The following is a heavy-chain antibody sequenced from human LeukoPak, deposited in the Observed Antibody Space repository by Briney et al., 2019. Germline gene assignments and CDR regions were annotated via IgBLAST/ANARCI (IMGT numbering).Heavy chain of an antibody. Sequence: GGSLTLSRVPSRFTFDHYAMLWVPQAPGKGLEWVSLISGDGGRTDYADSVQGRFTISRDNSKNSLYLQMNSLRTEDTALYYCAKDIKYNYGYYFDYWGQGTPVTVSS. CDR1: RFTFDHYA. D-gene: IGHD5-18*01. CDR3: AKDIKYNYGYYFDY. CDR2: ISGDGGRT. V-gene: IGHV3-43*02. J-gene: IGHJ4*02.